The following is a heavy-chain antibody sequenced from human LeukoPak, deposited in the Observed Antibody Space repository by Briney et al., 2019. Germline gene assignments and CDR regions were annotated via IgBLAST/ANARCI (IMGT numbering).Heavy chain of an antibody. D-gene: IGHD3-22*01. J-gene: IGHJ4*02. V-gene: IGHV4-39*07. CDR2: IYYSGST. CDR3: ARDYYDSSGYYPYYFDY. Sequence: PSETLSLTCTVSGGSISSSSYYWGWIRQPPGKGLEWIGSIYYSGSTYYNPSLKSRVTISVDTSKNQFSLKLSSVTAAGTAVYYCARDYYDSSGYYPYYFDYWGQGTLVTVSS. CDR1: GGSISSSSYY.